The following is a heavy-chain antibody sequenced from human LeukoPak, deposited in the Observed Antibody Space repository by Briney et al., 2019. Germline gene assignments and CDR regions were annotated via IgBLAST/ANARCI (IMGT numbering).Heavy chain of an antibody. CDR3: ESDSLSSCLHLPAYAAFDI. J-gene: IGHJ3*02. Sequence: PGGSLTLSCPASRFPFHHYAIPLVRQAPGQGLKWVSSINDSGCNRFYSDYVKGRFTISRDNSKNTTYQQMNSMRVNNMSVLSSESDSLSSCLHLPAYAAFDIWGQGIMVTVSS. CDR2: INDSGCNR. D-gene: IGHD6-6*01. CDR1: RFPFHHYA. V-gene: IGHV3-23*01.